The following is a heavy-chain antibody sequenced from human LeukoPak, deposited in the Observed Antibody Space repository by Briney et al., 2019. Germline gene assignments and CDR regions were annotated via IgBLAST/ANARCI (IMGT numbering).Heavy chain of an antibody. CDR3: TTGRYSSSWDDAFDI. CDR1: GFTFSNAW. D-gene: IGHD6-13*01. J-gene: IGHJ3*02. V-gene: IGHV3-15*01. Sequence: GGSLRLSCAASGFTFSNAWMSWVRQAPGKGLEWVGRIKSKTDGGTTDYAAPVKGRFTISRDDSKNTLYLQMNSLKTEDTAVYYCTTGRYSSSWDDAFDIWGQGTMVTVSS. CDR2: IKSKTDGGTT.